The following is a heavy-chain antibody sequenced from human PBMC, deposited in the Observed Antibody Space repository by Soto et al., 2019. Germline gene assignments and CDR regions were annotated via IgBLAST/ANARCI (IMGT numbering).Heavy chain of an antibody. J-gene: IGHJ4*02. CDR2: IHYSGST. CDR1: GGSISSSSYY. Sequence: SETLSLTCTVSGGSISSSSYYWGWIRQPPGKGLEWIGSIHYSGSTYYNPSLKSRVTISVDTSKNQFSLKLSSVTAADTAVYYCARTDPRGYYGSGSYYPGRHDDYWGQGTLVTVSS. D-gene: IGHD3-10*01. V-gene: IGHV4-39*01. CDR3: ARTDPRGYYGSGSYYPGRHDDY.